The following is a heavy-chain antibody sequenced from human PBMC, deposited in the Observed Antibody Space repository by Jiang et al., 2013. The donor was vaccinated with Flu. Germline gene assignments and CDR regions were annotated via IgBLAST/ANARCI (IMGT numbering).Heavy chain of an antibody. CDR2: IWYDGSNK. J-gene: IGHJ4*02. D-gene: IGHD6-19*01. Sequence: WVAVIWYDGSNKYYADSVKGRFTISRDNSKNTLYLQMNSLRAEDTAVYYCARDNAVAGRGYFDYWGQGTLVTVSS. V-gene: IGHV3-33*01. CDR3: ARDNAVAGRGYFDY.